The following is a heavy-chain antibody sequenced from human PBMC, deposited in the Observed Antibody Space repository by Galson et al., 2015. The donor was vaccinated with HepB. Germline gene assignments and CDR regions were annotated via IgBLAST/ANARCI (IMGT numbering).Heavy chain of an antibody. D-gene: IGHD1-26*01. V-gene: IGHV4-59*08. CDR2: VYYSRTT. J-gene: IGHJ4*02. Sequence: LSLTCNVSGDSISSHYWSWIRQPPGKGLEWIGHVYYSRTTKYNPPLKSRVTISLDTSKKQFSLKLGSVTAADTAMYYCARHGGNYYSLDYWGQGTLVTASS. CDR3: ARHGGNYYSLDY. CDR1: GDSISSHY.